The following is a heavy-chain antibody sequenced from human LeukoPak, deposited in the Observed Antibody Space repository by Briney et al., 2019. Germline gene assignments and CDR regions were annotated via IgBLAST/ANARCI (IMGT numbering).Heavy chain of an antibody. V-gene: IGHV3-74*01. Sequence: QTGGSLRLSCAASGFTFSSYWMHWVRQAPGKGLVWVSRIYSDGGRTDYADSVKGRFTISGDNAKNTLYLQMNSLRADDTAVYYCTRSGRGGAFDIWGQGTLVTVS. J-gene: IGHJ3*02. CDR1: GFTFSSYW. D-gene: IGHD1-26*01. CDR2: IYSDGGRT. CDR3: TRSGRGGAFDI.